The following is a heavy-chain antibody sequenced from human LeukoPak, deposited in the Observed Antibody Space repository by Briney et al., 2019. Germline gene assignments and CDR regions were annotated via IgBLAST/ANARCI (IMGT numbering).Heavy chain of an antibody. V-gene: IGHV4-4*02. CDR3: AREGGFYRPLDY. D-gene: IGHD3-3*01. CDR1: GGSISSTNW. J-gene: IGHJ4*02. Sequence: TSGTLSLICGVSGGSISSTNWWTWVRQPPGKGLEWIGEVHLDGRTNYNPSLESRLTMSVDLSENHISLKLTSVTAADTAVYYCAREGGFYRPLDYSGQGTLVTVPS. CDR2: VHLDGRT.